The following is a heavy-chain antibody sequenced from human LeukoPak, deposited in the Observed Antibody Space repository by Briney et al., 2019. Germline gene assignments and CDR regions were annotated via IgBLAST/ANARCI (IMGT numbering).Heavy chain of an antibody. D-gene: IGHD6-19*01. CDR3: AKSMTLQWRGFFDL. J-gene: IGHJ2*01. CDR2: ISGTGSST. CDR1: GYTFNNYA. V-gene: IGHV3-23*01. Sequence: GGSLRLSCAASGYTFNNYAMNWVRQGPGEGLEWVSAISGTGSSTYYADSVRGRFTISRDNSKNTLYLQKNSLRADDTAIYYCAKSMTLQWRGFFDLWGRGTHVTVSS.